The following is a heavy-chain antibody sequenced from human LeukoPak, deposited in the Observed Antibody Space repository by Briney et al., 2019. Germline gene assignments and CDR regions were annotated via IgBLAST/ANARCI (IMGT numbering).Heavy chain of an antibody. D-gene: IGHD6-19*01. V-gene: IGHV3-7*01. CDR2: IKEDGSEK. CDR3: ARDGGWGWDY. J-gene: IGHJ4*02. Sequence: GGSLSLSCAASGFTYSSHWMSWVRQAPGKGLEWVGNIKEDGSEKYYAGSVKGRFTISRDNAKNSLYLQMNSLRVEDTAVYYRARDGGWGWDYWGQGTLVTVSS. CDR1: GFTYSSHW.